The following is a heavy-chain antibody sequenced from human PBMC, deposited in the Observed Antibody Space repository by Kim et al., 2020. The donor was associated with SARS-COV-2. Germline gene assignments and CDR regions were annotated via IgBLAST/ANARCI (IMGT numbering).Heavy chain of an antibody. Sequence: GGSLRLSCAASGFTFSSYGMHWVRQAPGKGLEWVAVIWYDGSNKYYADSVKGRFTISRDNSKNTLYLQMNSLRAEDTAVYYCARDHPTSGYCSGGSCYSSWYFDLWGRGTLVTVSS. CDR3: ARDHPTSGYCSGGSCYSSWYFDL. CDR1: GFTFSSYG. J-gene: IGHJ2*01. D-gene: IGHD2-15*01. CDR2: IWYDGSNK. V-gene: IGHV3-33*01.